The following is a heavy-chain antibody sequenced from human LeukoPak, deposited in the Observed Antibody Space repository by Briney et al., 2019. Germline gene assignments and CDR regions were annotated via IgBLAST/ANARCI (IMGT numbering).Heavy chain of an antibody. D-gene: IGHD3-9*01. J-gene: IGHJ4*02. Sequence: QAGGSLRLSCAASGFTFSSYGMHWVRQAPGKGLEWVAVISYDGSNKYYADSVKGRFTISRDNAKNSLYLQMNSLRAEDTAVYYCAREVLGDFLTGLPNYWGQGTLVTVSS. CDR1: GFTFSSYG. V-gene: IGHV3-30*03. CDR2: ISYDGSNK. CDR3: AREVLGDFLTGLPNY.